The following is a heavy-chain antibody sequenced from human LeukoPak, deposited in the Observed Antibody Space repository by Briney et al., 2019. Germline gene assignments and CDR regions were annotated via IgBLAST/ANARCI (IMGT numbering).Heavy chain of an antibody. CDR1: GFTFSSYS. CDR3: ARGGYYGSGNDFRFDP. Sequence: PGGSLRLSCAASGFTFSSYSMMWVRQAPGKGLEWVSYISSSSTTIYYADSVKGRFTISRDNAKNSLYLQMNSLRAEDTAVYYCARGGYYGSGNDFRFDPWGQGTLVTVSS. CDR2: ISSSSTTI. D-gene: IGHD3-10*01. J-gene: IGHJ5*02. V-gene: IGHV3-48*04.